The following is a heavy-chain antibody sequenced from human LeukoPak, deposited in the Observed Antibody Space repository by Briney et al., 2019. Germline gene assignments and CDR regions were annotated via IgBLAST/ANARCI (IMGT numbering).Heavy chain of an antibody. D-gene: IGHD6-13*01. Sequence: ASVKVSCKASGYTFTGYYMHRVRQAPGQGLEWMGWINPNSGGTKYAQKFQGRVTMTRDTSISTAYMELSRLRSDDTAVYYCAREAGPSYYYYGMDVWGQGTTVTVSS. V-gene: IGHV1-2*02. CDR3: AREAGPSYYYYGMDV. CDR1: GYTFTGYY. J-gene: IGHJ6*02. CDR2: INPNSGGT.